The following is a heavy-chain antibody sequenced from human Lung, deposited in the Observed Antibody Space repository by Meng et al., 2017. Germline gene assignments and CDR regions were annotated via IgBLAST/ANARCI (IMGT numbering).Heavy chain of an antibody. CDR2: IRGDGGSI. CDR1: GFTFRSYW. V-gene: IGHV3-74*03. Sequence: GQLLGSGGGLVQPGGSLRLSCAASGFTFRSYWMHWVRQAPGKGLVWVSRIRGDGGSIVYADSVKGRFTISRDNAKNTLFLQMNSLRAEDTVVYYCARESGYFEYWGQGILVTVSS. CDR3: ARESGYFEY. J-gene: IGHJ4*02.